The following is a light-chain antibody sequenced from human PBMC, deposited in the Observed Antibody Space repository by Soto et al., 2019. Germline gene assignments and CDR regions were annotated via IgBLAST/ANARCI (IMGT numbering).Light chain of an antibody. CDR1: QNISSW. J-gene: IGKJ1*01. CDR2: DAS. Sequence: DIQMTQSRSTVSASVGDRVIITCRASQNISSWLAWYQQKPGKAPRLLIYDASRLESGVPSRFSGSGSGTEFTLTISSLQPEDFASYYCLQDYGDSWTFGQGTKVDIK. V-gene: IGKV1-5*01. CDR3: LQDYGDSWT.